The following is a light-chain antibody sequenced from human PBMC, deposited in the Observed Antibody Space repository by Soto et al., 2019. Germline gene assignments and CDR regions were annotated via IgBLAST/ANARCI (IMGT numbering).Light chain of an antibody. V-gene: IGKV3-15*01. CDR3: QQYYNWPPLT. CDR1: QSVGSN. CDR2: AAS. Sequence: EVVMKQSPATRSVSPGERATLSCRASQSVGSNLAWYQQKPGQAPRLLIYAASTRATGIPARFSGSGSGTEFTLTISSLQSEDFAVYYCQQYYNWPPLTFGGGTKVDIK. J-gene: IGKJ4*01.